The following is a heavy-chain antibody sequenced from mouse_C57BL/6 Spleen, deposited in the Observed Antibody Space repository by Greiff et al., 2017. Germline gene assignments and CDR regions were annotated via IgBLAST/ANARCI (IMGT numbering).Heavy chain of an antibody. J-gene: IGHJ3*01. CDR1: GYTFTDYN. CDR2: INPKNGGA. CDR3: ARLDEAFY. D-gene: IGHD3-2*02. Sequence: EVKLQESGPELVKPWATLTMSCKASGYTFTDYNMQLVKQRNGKSIEWLGYINPKNGGASSNQKVKGKATLTVNKASSTAYMELRSLTSEDSAVYYCARLDEAFYWRQGTLVTVSA. V-gene: IGHV1-22*01.